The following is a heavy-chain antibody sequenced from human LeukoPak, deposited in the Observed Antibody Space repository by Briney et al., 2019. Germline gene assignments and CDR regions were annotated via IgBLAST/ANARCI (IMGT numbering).Heavy chain of an antibody. CDR1: GFTFDDYA. D-gene: IGHD3-16*01. J-gene: IGHJ4*02. V-gene: IGHV3-43*02. CDR2: ISRDGGST. CDR3: AKEAHTSGIMINDEDLGSDCDY. Sequence: GGSLRLSCAASGFTFDDYAMHWVRQAPGKGLEWVSLISRDGGSTYYADSVKGRFTISRDNSKNSLYLQMNSLRTEDTALYYCAKEAHTSGIMINDEDLGSDCDYWGQGTLVTVSS.